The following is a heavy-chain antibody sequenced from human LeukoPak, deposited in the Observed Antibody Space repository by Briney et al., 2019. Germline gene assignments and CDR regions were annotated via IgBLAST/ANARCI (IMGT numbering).Heavy chain of an antibody. CDR1: GFTFGSHA. J-gene: IGHJ4*02. CDR2: IFGSGGSP. V-gene: IGHV3-23*01. CDR3: GKTTVGYSSGQKPAWPVDF. Sequence: GGSLRLSCEASGFTFGSHAMYWVRQAPGKGQEWVAGIFGSGGSPHYADSVKGRFTISRDNPRNTVYLQINSLRDDDTAVYYCGKTTVGYSSGQKPAWPVDFWGQGTLVTVSS. D-gene: IGHD5-18*01.